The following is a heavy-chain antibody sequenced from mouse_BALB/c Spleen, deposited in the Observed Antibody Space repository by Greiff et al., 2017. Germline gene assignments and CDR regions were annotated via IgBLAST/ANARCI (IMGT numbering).Heavy chain of an antibody. D-gene: IGHD4-1*01. CDR3: ARNWDGAMDY. J-gene: IGHJ4*01. CDR1: GFTFSSYT. CDR2: ISNGGGST. Sequence: EVKLVESGGGLVQPGGSLKLSCAASGFTFSSYTMSWVRQTPEKRLEWVAYISNGGGSTYYPDTVKGRFTISRDNAKNTLYLQMSSLKSEDTAMYYCARNWDGAMDYWGQGTSVTVSS. V-gene: IGHV5-12-2*01.